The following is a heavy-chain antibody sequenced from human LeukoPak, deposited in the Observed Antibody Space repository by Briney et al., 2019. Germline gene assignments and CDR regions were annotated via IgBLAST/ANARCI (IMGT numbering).Heavy chain of an antibody. Sequence: SVKVSCKASGGTFSSYAISWVRQAPGQGLEWMGRIIPILGIANYAQKFQGRVTITADKSTSTAYMELSSLRSEDTAVYYCARRSTYGDYLVYYFDYWGQGTLVTVSS. CDR2: IIPILGIA. D-gene: IGHD4-17*01. CDR3: ARRSTYGDYLVYYFDY. J-gene: IGHJ4*02. V-gene: IGHV1-69*04. CDR1: GGTFSSYA.